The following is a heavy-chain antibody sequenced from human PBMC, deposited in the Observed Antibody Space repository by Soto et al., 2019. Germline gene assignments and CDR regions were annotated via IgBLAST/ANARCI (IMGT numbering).Heavy chain of an antibody. V-gene: IGHV1-45*02. CDR3: ASGGAGSGPFTWELPDH. J-gene: IGHJ4*02. D-gene: IGHD1-26*01. CDR2: ITPFSGDV. CDR1: GNTFTYRY. Sequence: QMQLVQSGAEVKRTGSTVTVSCKALGNTFTYRYLHWVRKAPGQALEWMGWITPFSGDVHYAQKFKERVPITRDRSINTAYMRMSSLRPEDTAMYYCASGGAGSGPFTWELPDHWGQGTLVTVSS.